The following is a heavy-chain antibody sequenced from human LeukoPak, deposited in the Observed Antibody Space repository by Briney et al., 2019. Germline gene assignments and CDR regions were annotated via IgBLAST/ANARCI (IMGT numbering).Heavy chain of an antibody. CDR3: AKGKNYDNIWNAFDI. V-gene: IGHV4-34*01. CDR2: INHSGST. CDR1: GGSFSGYY. D-gene: IGHD3-16*01. J-gene: IGHJ3*02. Sequence: SETLSLTCAVDGGSFSGYYWSWIRQPPGKGLEWIGEINHSGSTNYNPSLKSRVTISVDTSKNRFSLKLSSVTAADTAVYYCAKGKNYDNIWNAFDIWGQGKMVTVFS.